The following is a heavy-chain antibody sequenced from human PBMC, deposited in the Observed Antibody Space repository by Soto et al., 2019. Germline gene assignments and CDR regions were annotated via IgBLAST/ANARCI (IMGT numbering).Heavy chain of an antibody. CDR1: GFTFSSYG. J-gene: IGHJ4*02. Sequence: PVGSLRLSCAASGFTFSSYGMHWVRQAPGKGLEWVALISYDGSNKYYADSVQGRFTISRDNSKNTLYLQMNSLSTGDTAVYYCGKDLATIFGGDYWGQGTQVTVSS. V-gene: IGHV3-30*18. CDR2: ISYDGSNK. CDR3: GKDLATIFGGDY. D-gene: IGHD3-3*01.